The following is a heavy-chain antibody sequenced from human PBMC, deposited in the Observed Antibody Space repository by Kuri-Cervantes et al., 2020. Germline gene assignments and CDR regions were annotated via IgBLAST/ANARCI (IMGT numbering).Heavy chain of an antibody. CDR3: ARAYYYYGKDV. CDR2: IYYSGST. V-gene: IGHV4-59*01. J-gene: IGHJ6*02. Sequence: SETLSLTCTVSGGSISSYYWSWIRQPPGKGLEWIGYIYYSGSTNYNPSLKSRVTISVDTSKNQFSLKLSSVTAADTAVYYCARAYYYYGKDVWGQVTTVTVSS. CDR1: GGSISSYY.